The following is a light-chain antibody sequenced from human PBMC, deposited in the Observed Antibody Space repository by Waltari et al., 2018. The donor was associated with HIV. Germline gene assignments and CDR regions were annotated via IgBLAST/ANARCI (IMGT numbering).Light chain of an antibody. V-gene: IGKV1-33*01. J-gene: IGKJ2*01. CDR3: PQYDTLDT. Sequence: DIQVTQSPYSLSASVGDCVTITCQASQNIGKYLNWYQQKPGKVPKLLIYAASSLQPGVPSRFSGSGSGTYFTFAISSLQPEDVGTYYCPQYDTLDTFGQGT. CDR2: AAS. CDR1: QNIGKY.